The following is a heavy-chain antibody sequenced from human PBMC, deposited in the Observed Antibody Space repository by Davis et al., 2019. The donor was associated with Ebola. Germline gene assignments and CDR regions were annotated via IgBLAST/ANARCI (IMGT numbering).Heavy chain of an antibody. Sequence: GGSLRLSCAASGFTFSSYEMNWVRQAPGKGLEWVSYISSSGSTIYYADSVKGRFTISRDNAKNSLYLQMNSLRAEDTAVYYCARDGGSWSYYYYGMDVWGQGTTVTVSS. CDR2: ISSSGSTI. CDR1: GFTFSSYE. D-gene: IGHD2-15*01. CDR3: ARDGGSWSYYYYGMDV. V-gene: IGHV3-48*03. J-gene: IGHJ6*02.